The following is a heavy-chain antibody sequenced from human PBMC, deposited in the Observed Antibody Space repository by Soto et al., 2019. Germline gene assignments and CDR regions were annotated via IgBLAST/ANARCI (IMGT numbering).Heavy chain of an antibody. D-gene: IGHD3-3*01. CDR1: GDSITSVGYS. CDR3: AATVFGEYSHYALDV. V-gene: IGHV4-30-2*01. J-gene: IGHJ6*02. Sequence: PSETLSLTCAVSGDSITSVGYSWSWIRQPPGKALEWIGYIYHTGTTYYTAALKSRVTISLDRSKNRISLSLNSVTAADTAVYYCAATVFGEYSHYALDVWGQGTTVTVS. CDR2: IYHTGTT.